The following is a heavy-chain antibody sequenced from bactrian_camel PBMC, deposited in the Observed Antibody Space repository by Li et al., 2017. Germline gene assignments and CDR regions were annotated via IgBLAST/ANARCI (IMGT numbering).Heavy chain of an antibody. D-gene: IGHD2*01. CDR1: GFTFGGAW. J-gene: IGHJ4*01. CDR3: AMVVTDE. V-gene: IGHV3S19*01. CDR2: INPSGELS. Sequence: VQLVESGGGLVQPGGSLRLSCATSGFTFGGAWMSWVRHAPGKGLEWVSTINPSGELSYYSESVKGRFTISRDNAKNMLYLQLNSLKPEDTAMYYCAMVVTDERGQGTQVTVS.